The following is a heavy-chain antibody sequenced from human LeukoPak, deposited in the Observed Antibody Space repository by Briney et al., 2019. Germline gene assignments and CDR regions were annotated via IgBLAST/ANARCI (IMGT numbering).Heavy chain of an antibody. Sequence: GGSLRLSCAASGFAFNTFWMSWVRQTPGKGLEWVANIKEDGTKKYYVDSVKGRFTISRDNAENSLYLQMNSLRAEDTAVYYCARDAAGYDPWGQGTLVTVSS. CDR1: GFAFNTFW. CDR3: ARDAAGYDP. V-gene: IGHV3-7*01. CDR2: IKEDGTKK. J-gene: IGHJ5*02. D-gene: IGHD6-13*01.